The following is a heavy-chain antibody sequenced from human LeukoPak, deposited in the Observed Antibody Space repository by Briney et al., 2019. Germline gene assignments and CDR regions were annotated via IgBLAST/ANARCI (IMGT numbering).Heavy chain of an antibody. V-gene: IGHV4-39*07. D-gene: IGHD6-19*01. Sequence: ASETLSLTCTVSGGSISSSSYYWGWIRQPPGKGLEWIGSIYYSGSTYYNPSLKSRVTISVDTSKNQFSLKLSSVTAADTAVYYCARVGSSGWYITHWGQGTLVTVSS. J-gene: IGHJ4*02. CDR1: GGSISSSSYY. CDR3: ARVGSSGWYITH. CDR2: IYYSGST.